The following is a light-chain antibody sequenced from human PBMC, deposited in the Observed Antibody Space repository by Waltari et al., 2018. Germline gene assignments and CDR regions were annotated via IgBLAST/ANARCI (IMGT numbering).Light chain of an antibody. CDR1: QSLFYTSKNKNY. J-gene: IGKJ2*01. CDR2: WAS. Sequence: IVMTQFPDSLAVSLGVTATINCRSSQSLFYTSKNKNYLGWYQRKPGLPPKLSIYWASTRESGVPDRFSGSGSVTDFTLTLSSLQAEDVAVYYCLQYFDASRTFGQGTKLEIK. V-gene: IGKV4-1*01. CDR3: LQYFDASRT.